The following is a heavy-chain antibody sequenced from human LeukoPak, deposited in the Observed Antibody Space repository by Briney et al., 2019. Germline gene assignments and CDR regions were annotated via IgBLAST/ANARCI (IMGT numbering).Heavy chain of an antibody. CDR2: ISSSSSYI. Sequence: GGSLRLSCAASGFTFSSYSMNWVRQAPGKGLEWVSSISSSSSYIYYADSVKGRFTISRDNAKNSLYLQMNSLRAEDTAVYYCAREGIAVAGRRSKAFDIWGQGTMVTVSS. J-gene: IGHJ3*02. CDR1: GFTFSSYS. CDR3: AREGIAVAGRRSKAFDI. V-gene: IGHV3-21*01. D-gene: IGHD6-19*01.